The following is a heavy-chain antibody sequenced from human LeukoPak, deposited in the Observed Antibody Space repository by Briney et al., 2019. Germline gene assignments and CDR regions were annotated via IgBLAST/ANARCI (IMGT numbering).Heavy chain of an antibody. CDR3: ARGYYGSGSYYNTTNWFDP. J-gene: IGHJ5*02. Sequence: EASVKVSCKASGGTFSSYAISWVRQAPGQGLEWMGGIIPIFGTANYAQKFQGRVTITADESTSTVYMELSSLRSEDTAVYYCARGYYGSGSYYNTTNWFDPWGQGTLVTVSS. V-gene: IGHV1-69*13. CDR2: IIPIFGTA. CDR1: GGTFSSYA. D-gene: IGHD3-10*01.